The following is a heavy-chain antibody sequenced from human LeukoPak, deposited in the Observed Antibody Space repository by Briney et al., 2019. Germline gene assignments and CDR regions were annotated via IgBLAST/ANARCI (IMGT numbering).Heavy chain of an antibody. Sequence: SETLSLTCTVSGGSISSYYWSWIRQPPGKGLEGIGHIYNSDSTKYNPSLKSRVTISVDTSKNQFSLKLGSVTAADTAMYYCARQGNYDRSLSWFDPWGQGTLVTVSS. CDR2: IYNSDST. V-gene: IGHV4-59*08. CDR1: GGSISSYY. J-gene: IGHJ5*02. D-gene: IGHD3-22*01. CDR3: ARQGNYDRSLSWFDP.